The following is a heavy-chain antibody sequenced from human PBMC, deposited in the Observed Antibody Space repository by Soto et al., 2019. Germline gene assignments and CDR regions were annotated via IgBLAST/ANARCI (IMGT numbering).Heavy chain of an antibody. Sequence: GASVKVSCKASGYTFTSYGISWVRQAPGQGLEWMGWISAYNGNTNYAQKLQGRVTMTTDTSTSTAYMELRSLRSDDTAVYYCAGVDTVGPRGSWFDRWGQXNLGTVAS. J-gene: IGHJ5*02. V-gene: IGHV1-18*01. D-gene: IGHD5-12*01. CDR2: ISAYNGNT. CDR3: AGVDTVGPRGSWFDR. CDR1: GYTFTSYG.